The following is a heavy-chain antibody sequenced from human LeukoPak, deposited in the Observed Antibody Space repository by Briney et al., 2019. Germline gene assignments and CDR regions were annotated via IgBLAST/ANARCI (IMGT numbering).Heavy chain of an antibody. CDR1: GFTFDDYG. J-gene: IGHJ3*02. CDR3: ARAKPTVTKVGAFDI. Sequence: PGGSLRLSCAASGFTFDDYGMSWVRQAPGKGLEWVSGINWNSGSTGYADSVKGRFTISRDNAKNSLYLQMNSLRAEDTALYYSARAKPTVTKVGAFDIWGQGTMVTVSS. D-gene: IGHD4-11*01. CDR2: INWNSGST. V-gene: IGHV3-20*04.